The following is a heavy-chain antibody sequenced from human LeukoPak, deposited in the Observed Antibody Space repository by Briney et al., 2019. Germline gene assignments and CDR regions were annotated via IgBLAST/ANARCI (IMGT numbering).Heavy chain of an antibody. Sequence: PGGSLRLSCTVSGFTVSSYGMHWVRQAPGKGLEWVAVISYDGSNKYYADSVKGRFTISRDNSKNTLYLQMNSLRAEDTAVYYCAKRYSSGWRDAFDIWGQGTMVTVSS. CDR3: AKRYSSGWRDAFDI. J-gene: IGHJ3*02. CDR1: GFTVSSYG. V-gene: IGHV3-30*18. D-gene: IGHD6-19*01. CDR2: ISYDGSNK.